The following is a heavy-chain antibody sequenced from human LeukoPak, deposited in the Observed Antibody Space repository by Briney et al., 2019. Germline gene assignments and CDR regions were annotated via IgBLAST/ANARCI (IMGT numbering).Heavy chain of an antibody. J-gene: IGHJ5*02. CDR2: IYNGVNT. D-gene: IGHD1-26*01. V-gene: IGHV4-61*01. CDR1: GASVSSASY. Sequence: SETLSLTCTVSGASVSSASYWSWIRQPPGKGVEWIAHIYNGVNTNYNPSLKSRVTISVDTSKNQFSLRLNSVTAADTAVYYCARSRAFNSGAFDPWGQGSLVTVSS. CDR3: ARSRAFNSGAFDP.